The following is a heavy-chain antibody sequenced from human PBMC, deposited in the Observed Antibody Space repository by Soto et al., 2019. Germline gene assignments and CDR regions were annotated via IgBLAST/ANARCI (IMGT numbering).Heavy chain of an antibody. CDR2: INPNGGST. V-gene: IGHV1-46*01. CDR1: GYTFISYY. J-gene: IGHJ3*02. CDR3: AREKWLVRRNDPFDI. Sequence: QVQLVQSGAEVKKPGASVKVSCKASGYTFISYYMHWVRQAPGQGVEWMGIINPNGGSTTYAQKFQGRVTLTRDTSTNTVNMELSSLRSEDTAVYYCAREKWLVRRNDPFDIWGQGTMVTVSS. D-gene: IGHD6-19*01.